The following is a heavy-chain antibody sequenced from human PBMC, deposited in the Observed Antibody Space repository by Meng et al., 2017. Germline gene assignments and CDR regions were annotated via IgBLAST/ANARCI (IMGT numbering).Heavy chain of an antibody. V-gene: IGHV3-30*04. CDR3: ARGDYGDSG. J-gene: IGHJ4*02. CDR2: ISYDGSNK. Sequence: SCAASGFTFSSYAMHWVRQAPGKGLEWVAVISYDGSNKYYADSVKGRFTISRDNSKNTLYLQMNSLRAEDTAVYYCARGDYGDSGWGQGTLVNGAS. D-gene: IGHD4-17*01. CDR1: GFTFSSYA.